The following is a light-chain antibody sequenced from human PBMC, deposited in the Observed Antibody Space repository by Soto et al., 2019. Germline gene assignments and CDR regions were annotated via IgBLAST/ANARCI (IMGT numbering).Light chain of an antibody. CDR1: QSIVTY. CDR2: AAS. J-gene: IGKJ1*01. V-gene: IGKV1-39*01. Sequence: DIQMTHSPSSLSASVGDRVTITCRASQSIVTYLTWYLQKPGKAPKLLIYAASNLQSGVPSRFSGSGAGTDFTLTISSLQPEDFATYFWHQSYSTPPWTFGQGTKVEIK. CDR3: HQSYSTPPWT.